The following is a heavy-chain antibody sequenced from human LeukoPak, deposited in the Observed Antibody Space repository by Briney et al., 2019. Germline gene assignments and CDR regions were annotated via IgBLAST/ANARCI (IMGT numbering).Heavy chain of an antibody. D-gene: IGHD6-19*01. V-gene: IGHV4-61*02. CDR1: GGSISSGSYY. J-gene: IGHJ6*03. Sequence: SETLSLTCTVSGGSISSGSYYWSWIRQPAGKGLEWIGRIYTSGSTNYNPSLKSRVTMSVDTSKNQVSLRLSSVTAADTAVYYCARDTAYSSGWSTHYYYYMDVWGKGTTVTVSS. CDR3: ARDTAYSSGWSTHYYYYMDV. CDR2: IYTSGST.